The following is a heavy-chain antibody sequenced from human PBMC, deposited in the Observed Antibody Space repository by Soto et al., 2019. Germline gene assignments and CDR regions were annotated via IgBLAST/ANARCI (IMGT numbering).Heavy chain of an antibody. V-gene: IGHV1-18*01. Sequence: ASLKVSCKASGYIFTTYSIVWVRQAPGQGLEWMGWISAYNGNTNYAQKFQGRVTMTTDTSTNTAYMELRSLRSDDTAVYICEREAFGVHASWFAPWGQETRVTVSS. J-gene: IGHJ5*02. CDR1: GYIFTTYS. CDR2: ISAYNGNT. CDR3: EREAFGVHASWFAP. D-gene: IGHD2-2*01.